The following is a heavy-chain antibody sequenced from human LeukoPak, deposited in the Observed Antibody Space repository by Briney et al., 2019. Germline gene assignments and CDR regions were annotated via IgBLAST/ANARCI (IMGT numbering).Heavy chain of an antibody. CDR3: ARVVDVNSYGLFDY. J-gene: IGHJ4*02. CDR2: INAGNGNT. CDR1: GYTFTSYA. D-gene: IGHD5-18*01. Sequence: RASVKVSCKASGYTFTSYAMHWVRQAPGQRLEWMGWINAGNGNTKYSQKFQGRVTITRDTSASTAYMELSSPRSEDTAVYYCARVVDVNSYGLFDYWGQGTLVTVSS. V-gene: IGHV1-3*01.